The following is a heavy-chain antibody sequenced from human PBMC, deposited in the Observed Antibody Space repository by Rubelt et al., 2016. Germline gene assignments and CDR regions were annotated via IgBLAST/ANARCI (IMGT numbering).Heavy chain of an antibody. CDR3: ARDVGIYSGSYYYYMDV. CDR1: GFTFSSYA. J-gene: IGHJ6*03. CDR2: ISSNGGST. D-gene: IGHD1-26*01. Sequence: GFTFSSYAMHWVRQAPGKGLEYVSAISSNGGSTYYANSVKGRFTISRDNSKNTLYLQMGSLRAEDMAVYYCARDVGIYSGSYYYYMDVWGKGTTVTVSS. V-gene: IGHV3-64*01.